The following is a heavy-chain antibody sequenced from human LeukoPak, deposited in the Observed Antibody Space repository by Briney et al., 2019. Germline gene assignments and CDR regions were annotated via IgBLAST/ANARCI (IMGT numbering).Heavy chain of an antibody. CDR2: MNPNSGNT. J-gene: IGHJ4*02. Sequence: GASVKVSCKASGYTFTSYDINWVRQATGQGLEWMGWMNPNSGNTGYAQKFQGRVTITRNTSISTAYMELSSLRSEDTAVYYCAGSIWFGEFNAEVVFDYWGQGTLVTVSS. V-gene: IGHV1-8*03. D-gene: IGHD3-10*01. CDR1: GYTFTSYD. CDR3: AGSIWFGEFNAEVVFDY.